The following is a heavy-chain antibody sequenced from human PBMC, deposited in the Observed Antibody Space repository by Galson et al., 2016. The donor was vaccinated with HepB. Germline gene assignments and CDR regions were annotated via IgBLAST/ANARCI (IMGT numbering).Heavy chain of an antibody. D-gene: IGHD2-15*01. J-gene: IGHJ4*02. CDR3: ARVQGYCSGATCYSWYYFDF. Sequence: SVKVSCKASGYTFNNYALNWVRQAPGQGPEWMGWISAYNGNTNYAQTFQGRVTMTTDTSTSTSYMELGSLRYDDTAVYYCARVQGYCSGATCYSWYYFDFWGQGTLISVSS. V-gene: IGHV1-18*01. CDR1: GYTFNNYA. CDR2: ISAYNGNT.